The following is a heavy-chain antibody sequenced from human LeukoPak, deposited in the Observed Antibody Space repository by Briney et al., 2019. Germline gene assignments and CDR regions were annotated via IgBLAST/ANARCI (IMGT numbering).Heavy chain of an antibody. J-gene: IGHJ4*02. Sequence: GGSLRPSCAASGFDFADYWMTWVRQTPGKGLECVANIKKDGSEKYYLDSVRGRFTVSRDNAENSLYLQMNNLRAEDTAVYYCATDLNWANVWGQGALVTVSS. D-gene: IGHD7-27*01. V-gene: IGHV3-7*04. CDR1: GFDFADYW. CDR3: ATDLNWANV. CDR2: IKKDGSEK.